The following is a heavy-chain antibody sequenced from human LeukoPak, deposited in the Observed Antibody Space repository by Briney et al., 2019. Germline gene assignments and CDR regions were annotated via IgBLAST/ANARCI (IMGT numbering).Heavy chain of an antibody. CDR1: GGSISIYY. J-gene: IGHJ6*03. V-gene: IGHV4-4*08. D-gene: IGHD2-15*01. CDR2: IYTSGST. Sequence: PSETLSLTCTVSGGSISIYYWSWIRQPPGKGLEWIGYIYTSGSTNYNPSLKSRVTMSVDTSKNQFSLKLSSVTAADTAVYYCAREQAALLSLYYYYYYMDVWGKGTTVTISS. CDR3: AREQAALLSLYYYYYYMDV.